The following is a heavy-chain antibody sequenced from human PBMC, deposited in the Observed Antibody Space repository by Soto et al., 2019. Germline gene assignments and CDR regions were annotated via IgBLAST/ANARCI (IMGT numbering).Heavy chain of an antibody. D-gene: IGHD5-18*01. J-gene: IGHJ5*02. Sequence: QLQLQESGPGLVKPSETLSLTCTVSGGSISSSSYYWGWIRQPPGKGLEWIGNISYSGSTYYNPSLKSRVTIAVDTSTNQCSLKLSSVTAADTAVYYCARRVIQLQNWFDPWGQGTLVTVSS. CDR1: GGSISSSSYY. CDR2: ISYSGST. CDR3: ARRVIQLQNWFDP. V-gene: IGHV4-39*01.